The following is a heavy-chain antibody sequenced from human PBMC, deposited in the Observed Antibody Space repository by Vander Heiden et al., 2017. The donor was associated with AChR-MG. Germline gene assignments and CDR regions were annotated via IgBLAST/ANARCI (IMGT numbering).Heavy chain of an antibody. CDR1: GGSFSGYY. CDR2: INHSGSP. CDR3: ARYDSSGYPLYGMDV. D-gene: IGHD3-22*01. Sequence: QVQLQQWGAGLLKPSETLSLTCAVYGGSFSGYYWSWIRQPPGKGLEWIGEINHSGSPNYNPSLKSRVTISVDTSKNQFSLKLSSVTAADTAVYYCARYDSSGYPLYGMDVWGQGTTVTVSS. V-gene: IGHV4-34*01. J-gene: IGHJ6*02.